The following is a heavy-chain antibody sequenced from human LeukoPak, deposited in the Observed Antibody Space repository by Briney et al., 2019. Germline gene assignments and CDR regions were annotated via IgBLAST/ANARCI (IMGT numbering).Heavy chain of an antibody. Sequence: ASVKVSFTASGYTFTSYGISWVRQAPGQGLEWMGWISAYNGNTNYAQKLQGRVTTTTDTSTSTAYMELRSLRSDDTAVYYCARGEQLALSNWFDPWGQGTLVTVSS. D-gene: IGHD6-13*01. J-gene: IGHJ5*02. CDR3: ARGEQLALSNWFDP. CDR1: GYTFTSYG. V-gene: IGHV1-18*01. CDR2: ISAYNGNT.